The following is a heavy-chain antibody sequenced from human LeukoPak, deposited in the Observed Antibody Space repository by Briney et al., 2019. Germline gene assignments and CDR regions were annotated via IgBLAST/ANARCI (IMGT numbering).Heavy chain of an antibody. CDR2: FDPEDGET. Sequence: GASVKVSCKVSGYTLTELSMHWVRQAPVKGLEWMGGFDPEDGETIYAQKFQGRVTMTEDTSTDTAYMELSSLRSEDTAVYYCATVGIVGATDWRRLDYWGQGTLVTVSS. J-gene: IGHJ4*02. V-gene: IGHV1-24*01. D-gene: IGHD1-26*01. CDR3: ATVGIVGATDWRRLDY. CDR1: GYTLTELS.